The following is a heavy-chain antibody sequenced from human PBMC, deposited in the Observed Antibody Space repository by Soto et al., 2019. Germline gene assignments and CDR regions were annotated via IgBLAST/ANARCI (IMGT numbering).Heavy chain of an antibody. CDR3: ARGSPNHYDILTGYTHTSRYYFDY. V-gene: IGHV1-18*01. Sequence: ASVKVSCMASGYTFTSYGISWVRQAPGQGLEWMGWISAYNGNTNYAQKLQGRVTMTTDTSTSTAYMELRSLRSDDTAVYYCARGSPNHYDILTGYTHTSRYYFDYWGQGTLVTVSS. J-gene: IGHJ4*02. D-gene: IGHD3-9*01. CDR1: GYTFTSYG. CDR2: ISAYNGNT.